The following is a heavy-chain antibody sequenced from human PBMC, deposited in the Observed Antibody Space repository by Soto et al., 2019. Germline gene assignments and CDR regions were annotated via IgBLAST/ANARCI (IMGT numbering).Heavy chain of an antibody. V-gene: IGHV4-30-2*01. Sequence: QLQLQESGSGLVKPSQTLSLTCAVSGGSISSGGYSWSWIRQPPGKGLEWIGYIYHSGSTYYNPSLKRRVTISVDRSNNQFSLKLSSVTSADTAVYYCASRIYGYNYYGYWGQGTLVTVSS. CDR2: IYHSGST. D-gene: IGHD5-12*01. CDR3: ASRIYGYNYYGY. J-gene: IGHJ4*02. CDR1: GGSISSGGYS.